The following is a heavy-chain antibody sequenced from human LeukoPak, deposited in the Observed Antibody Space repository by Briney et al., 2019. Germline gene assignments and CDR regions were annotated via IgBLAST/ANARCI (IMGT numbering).Heavy chain of an antibody. CDR2: MNPNSGNT. J-gene: IGHJ6*02. CDR1: GYTFTSYD. V-gene: IGHV1-8*01. CDR3: ARDGSIAAAGTGDYYYYYGMDV. Sequence: EASVKVSCKASGYTFTSYDINWVRQATGQGLEWMGWMNPNSGNTGYAQKFQGRVTMTRNTSISTAYMELSSLRSEDTAVYYCARDGSIAAAGTGDYYYYYGMDVWGQGTTVTVSS. D-gene: IGHD6-13*01.